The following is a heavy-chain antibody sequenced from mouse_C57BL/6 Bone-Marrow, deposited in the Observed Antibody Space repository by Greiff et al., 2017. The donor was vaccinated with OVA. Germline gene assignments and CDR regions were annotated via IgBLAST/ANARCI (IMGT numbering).Heavy chain of an antibody. Sequence: EVLLVESGGGLVQPGGSLKLSCAASGFTFSDYGMAWVRQAPRQGPEWVAFISNLAYSIYYADTVTGRFTISRENAKNTLYLEMSSLRSEDTAMYYCARDDWAYVMDYWGQGTSVTVSS. D-gene: IGHD4-1*01. CDR2: ISNLAYSI. V-gene: IGHV5-15*01. J-gene: IGHJ4*01. CDR1: GFTFSDYG. CDR3: ARDDWAYVMDY.